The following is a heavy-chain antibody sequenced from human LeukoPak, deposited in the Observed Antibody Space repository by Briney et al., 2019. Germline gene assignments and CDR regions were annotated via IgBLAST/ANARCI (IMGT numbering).Heavy chain of an antibody. Sequence: GASVKISCKASGYTFTNYYMQWLRQAPGQGPEWLGVIDPRDGSTNYAQKFRGRLTLTRDLSSSTGYMGLSGLTSEDTAMYYCSRNPLLAVNIRMTAGNNWFAPWGQGTLVTVPS. V-gene: IGHV1-46*01. CDR2: IDPRDGST. D-gene: IGHD2-21*02. J-gene: IGHJ5*02. CDR3: SRNPLLAVNIRMTAGNNWFAP. CDR1: GYTFTNYY.